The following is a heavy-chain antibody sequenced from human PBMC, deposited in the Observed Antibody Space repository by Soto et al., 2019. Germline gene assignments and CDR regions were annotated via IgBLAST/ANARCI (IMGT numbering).Heavy chain of an antibody. CDR3: ARNAVVVVAATKKYNWFDP. J-gene: IGHJ5*02. CDR1: GGSISSYY. V-gene: IGHV4-59*08. CDR2: IYYSGST. Sequence: QVQLQESGPGLVKPSETLSLTCTVSGGSISSYYWSWIRQPPGKGLEWIGYIYYSGSTNYNPSLKSRVTISVDTSKNQFSLKLSSVTAADTAVYYCARNAVVVVAATKKYNWFDPWGQGTLVTVSS. D-gene: IGHD2-15*01.